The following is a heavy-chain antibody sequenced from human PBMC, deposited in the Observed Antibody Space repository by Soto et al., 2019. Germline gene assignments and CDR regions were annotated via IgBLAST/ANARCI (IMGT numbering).Heavy chain of an antibody. CDR1: GGTFSSYA. Sequence: QVQLVQSGAEVKKPGSSVKVSCKASGGTFSSYAISWVLQAPGQGLEWMGGIIPIFGTANYAQKFQGSVTITEDESTSTAYMELSSLRSEDTAVYYCGYSSGWAGEFDYWGQGTLVTVSS. CDR2: IIPIFGTA. D-gene: IGHD6-19*01. V-gene: IGHV1-69*01. CDR3: GYSSGWAGEFDY. J-gene: IGHJ4*02.